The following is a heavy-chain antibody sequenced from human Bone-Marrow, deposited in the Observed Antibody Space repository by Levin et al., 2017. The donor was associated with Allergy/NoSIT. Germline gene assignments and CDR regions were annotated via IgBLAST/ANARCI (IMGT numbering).Heavy chain of an antibody. CDR1: GFTFTNSG. J-gene: IGHJ6*02. Sequence: LSLTCAASGFTFTNSGMHWVRQAPGKGLEWVAYLSYDGRNKYYAESVKGRFTISRDNVKDRLFLEMDTLRTDDTAVYFCAKDPCSSATCYGSYYYFDGMDAWGRGTTVTVSS. V-gene: IGHV3-30*18. D-gene: IGHD2-2*01. CDR3: AKDPCSSATCYGSYYYFDGMDA. CDR2: LSYDGRNK.